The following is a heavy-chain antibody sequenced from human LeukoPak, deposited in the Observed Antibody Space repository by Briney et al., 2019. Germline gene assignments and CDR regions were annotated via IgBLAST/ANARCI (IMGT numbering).Heavy chain of an antibody. J-gene: IGHJ4*02. CDR3: ARSRWGLGYCSTTSCYSFDY. D-gene: IGHD2-2*01. CDR1: GFTFSSYS. V-gene: IGHV3-21*01. Sequence: GGSLRLSCAASGFTFSSYSMNWVRQAPGKGLEWLSSISSGSTYIYYADSVKGRFTISRDNAKNSLYLQMNSLRAEDTAVYYCARSRWGLGYCSTTSCYSFDYWGQGTLVTVSS. CDR2: ISSGSTYI.